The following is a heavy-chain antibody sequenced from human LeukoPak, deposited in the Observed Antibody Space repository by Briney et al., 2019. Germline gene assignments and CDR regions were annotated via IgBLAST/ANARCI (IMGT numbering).Heavy chain of an antibody. CDR3: ARSAWLQSLFDY. D-gene: IGHD5-24*01. V-gene: IGHV4-34*01. CDR1: VGSFSGYY. Sequence: PSDTLSLTCAVYVGSFSGYYWSWIRQPPGKGLEWIGEIDHSGSANYNPSLKSRVTISVDTSKNQFSLKMTSVTAADTAVYYCARSAWLQSLFDYWGRGTLVTVSS. CDR2: IDHSGSA. J-gene: IGHJ4*02.